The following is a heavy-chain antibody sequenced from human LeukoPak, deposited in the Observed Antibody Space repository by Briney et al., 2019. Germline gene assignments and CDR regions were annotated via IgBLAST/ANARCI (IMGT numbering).Heavy chain of an antibody. J-gene: IGHJ6*03. CDR1: GFTLDNYN. D-gene: IGHD2-21*01. Sequence: GGSLRLSCAASGFTLDNYNFNWVRQAPGKGLEWVASIRSYSSYIHYADSVKGRFTISRDDAKKSLYLQMNSLRAEDTAVYLCARFAEVYYYVDVWGTGTTVIVSS. CDR3: ARFAEVYYYVDV. V-gene: IGHV3-21*01. CDR2: IRSYSSYI.